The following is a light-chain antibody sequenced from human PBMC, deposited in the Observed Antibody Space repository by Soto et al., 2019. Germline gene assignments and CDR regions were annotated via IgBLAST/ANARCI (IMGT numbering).Light chain of an antibody. CDR2: DAS. J-gene: IGKJ5*01. CDR1: QSVSSY. V-gene: IGKV3-11*01. Sequence: EILLTQSPATLSVSPGERATLSCRASQSVSSYLAWYKQKPGQAPRLLIYDASNRATGIPARFSGSGSGTEFTLTISSLEPEDFEVYYCQQRSNWSITFGQGTRLEIK. CDR3: QQRSNWSIT.